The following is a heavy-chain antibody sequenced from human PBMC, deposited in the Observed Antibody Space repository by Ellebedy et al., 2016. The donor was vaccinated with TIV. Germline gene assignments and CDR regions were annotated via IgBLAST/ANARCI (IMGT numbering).Heavy chain of an antibody. CDR2: IKPNNGGP. D-gene: IGHD1-26*01. J-gene: IGHJ5*02. CDR1: GYIFTDYF. V-gene: IGHV1-2*02. CDR3: ARDTGSYPNWIDP. Sequence: AASVKVSCKTSGYIFTDYFIHWVRQAHGQGLEWMGWIKPNNGGPEYAQKFQGRVTLTTDASISTAYMELSRLTSDDTAVYYCARDTGSYPNWIDPWGQGTLVTVSS.